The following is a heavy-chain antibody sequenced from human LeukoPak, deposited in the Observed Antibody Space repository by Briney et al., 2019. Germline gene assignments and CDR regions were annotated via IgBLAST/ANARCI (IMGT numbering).Heavy chain of an antibody. CDR2: ISGSGGST. V-gene: IGHV3-23*01. D-gene: IGHD2-2*01. CDR3: AKDLKGWEVPRDY. CDR1: GFTFSSYA. J-gene: IGHJ4*02. Sequence: GGSLRLSCAASGFTFSSYAMNWVRQSPERGLEWVSAISGSGGSTYYADSVKGRFTISRDNSKNTLYLQMNSLRAEDTAVYYCAKDLKGWEVPRDYWGQGTLVTVSS.